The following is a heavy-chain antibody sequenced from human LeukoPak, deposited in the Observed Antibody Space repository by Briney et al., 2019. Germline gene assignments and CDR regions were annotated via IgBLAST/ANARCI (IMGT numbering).Heavy chain of an antibody. CDR2: ISSGGGSI. Sequence: GGSLRLSCAASGFTFSSYEMNWVRQAPGKGLEWVSYISSGGGSIYYAASVKGRFTISRDNAKNSLYLQMDSLRAEDTAVYYCATVGRSTRPGYWGQGALVTVSS. V-gene: IGHV3-48*03. J-gene: IGHJ4*02. CDR3: ATVGRSTRPGY. CDR1: GFTFSSYE. D-gene: IGHD6-6*01.